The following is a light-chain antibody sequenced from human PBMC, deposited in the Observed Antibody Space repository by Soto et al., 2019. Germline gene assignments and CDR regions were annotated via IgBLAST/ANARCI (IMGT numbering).Light chain of an antibody. J-gene: IGLJ7*01. V-gene: IGLV1-40*01. Sequence: QSVLTQPPSVSGAPGQRVTISCTGSSSNIGAGCDVHWYQQLPGTAPKLLIYGNSNRPSGVPDRFSGSKSGTSASLAITGLQAEDEADYYCPSYDSSLSGAVFGGGTQLTVL. CDR1: SSNIGAGCD. CDR3: PSYDSSLSGAV. CDR2: GNS.